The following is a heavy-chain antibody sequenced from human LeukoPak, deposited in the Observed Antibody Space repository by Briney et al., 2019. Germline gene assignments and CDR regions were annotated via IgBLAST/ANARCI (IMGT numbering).Heavy chain of an antibody. CDR2: ISSSSSNI. Sequence: PGGSLRLSCAASGFTFSSYSMNWVRQAPGKGLEWVSSISSSSSNIYYADSVKGRSTISRDNAKNSLYLQMNSLRAEDTAVYYCARGEEVVAATLIDPWGQGTLVTVSS. CDR1: GFTFSSYS. CDR3: ARGEEVVAATLIDP. D-gene: IGHD2-15*01. V-gene: IGHV3-21*01. J-gene: IGHJ5*02.